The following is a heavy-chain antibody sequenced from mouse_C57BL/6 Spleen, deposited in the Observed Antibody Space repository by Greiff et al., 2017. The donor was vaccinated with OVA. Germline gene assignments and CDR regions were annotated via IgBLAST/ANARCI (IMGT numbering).Heavy chain of an antibody. CDR1: GYTFTSYW. V-gene: IGHV1-5*01. D-gene: IGHD2-1*01. CDR2: IYPGNSDT. Sequence: VQLQQSGTVLARPGASVKMSCKTSGYTFTSYWMHWVKQRPGQGLEWIGAIYPGNSDTSYNQKFKGKAKLTAVTSASTAYMELSSLTNEDSAVYDCTRWDGNSYYYAMDYWGQGTSVTVSS. J-gene: IGHJ4*01. CDR3: TRWDGNSYYYAMDY.